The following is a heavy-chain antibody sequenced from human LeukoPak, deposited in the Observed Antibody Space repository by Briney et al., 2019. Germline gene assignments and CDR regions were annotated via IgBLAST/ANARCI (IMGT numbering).Heavy chain of an antibody. CDR1: GFTFDDYA. Sequence: GGSLRLSCAASGFTFDDYAMHWVRQVPGKGLEWVSGISWNSGSIGYADSVKGRFTISRDNAKNSLNLQMNSLRAEDTALYYCAKDITEQLAEYFQHWGQGTLVTVSS. CDR3: AKDITEQLAEYFQH. D-gene: IGHD6-13*01. J-gene: IGHJ1*01. CDR2: ISWNSGSI. V-gene: IGHV3-9*01.